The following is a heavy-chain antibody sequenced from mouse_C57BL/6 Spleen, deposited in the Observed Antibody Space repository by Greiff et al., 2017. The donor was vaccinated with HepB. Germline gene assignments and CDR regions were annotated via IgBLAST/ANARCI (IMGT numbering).Heavy chain of an antibody. CDR2: INPGSGGT. CDR1: GYAFTNYL. CDR3: ARDYGSSGYYFDY. Sequence: QVQLQQSGAELVRPGTSVKVSCKASGYAFTNYLIEWVKQRPGQGLEWIGVINPGSGGTNYNEKFKGKATLTADKSSSTAYMQLSSLTSEASAVYFCARDYGSSGYYFDYWGQGTTLTVSS. J-gene: IGHJ2*01. V-gene: IGHV1-54*01. D-gene: IGHD1-1*01.